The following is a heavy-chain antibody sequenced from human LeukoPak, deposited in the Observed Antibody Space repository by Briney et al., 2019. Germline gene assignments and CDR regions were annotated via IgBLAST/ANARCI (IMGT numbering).Heavy chain of an antibody. CDR3: ARIPSLPYIWNQRTPFDY. D-gene: IGHD1-20*01. J-gene: IGHJ4*02. V-gene: IGHV4-59*12. Sequence: SETLSLACTVSGGSISSYYWSWIRQPPGKGLEGIRHIYYSGSTNYNPSLKSRVTISVDTSKNQFSLKLSSVTAADTAVYYCARIPSLPYIWNQRTPFDYWGQGTLVTVSS. CDR1: GGSISSYY. CDR2: IYYSGST.